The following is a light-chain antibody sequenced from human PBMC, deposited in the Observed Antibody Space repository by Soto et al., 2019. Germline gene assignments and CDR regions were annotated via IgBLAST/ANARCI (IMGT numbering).Light chain of an antibody. Sequence: DIQMTQSPSSLSASVGDRVTITCRASQSISSYLNWYQQKPGKAPKLLIYAASNLQSGVPSRFSGSGSGTDFTLTISSLQPEDFAAYYCQQSYSTQLTFGRGTKVEIK. J-gene: IGKJ1*01. CDR3: QQSYSTQLT. CDR2: AAS. CDR1: QSISSY. V-gene: IGKV1-39*01.